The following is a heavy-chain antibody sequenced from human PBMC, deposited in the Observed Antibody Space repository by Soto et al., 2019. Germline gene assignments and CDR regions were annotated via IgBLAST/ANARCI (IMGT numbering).Heavy chain of an antibody. V-gene: IGHV4-39*01. CDR3: ATHPPYGPLDH. CDR2: IYYSKNT. D-gene: IGHD4-17*01. CDR1: GGSISSSSNH. J-gene: IGHJ4*02. Sequence: QLQLQESGPGLVKPSETLSLTCTVSGGSISSSSNHWGWIRQPPGKGLEWIGNIYYSKNTYYNPSLKSRVTISVDTSKNQFSRRLTSVTAADTAVYYCATHPPYGPLDHWGQGTLVTVSS.